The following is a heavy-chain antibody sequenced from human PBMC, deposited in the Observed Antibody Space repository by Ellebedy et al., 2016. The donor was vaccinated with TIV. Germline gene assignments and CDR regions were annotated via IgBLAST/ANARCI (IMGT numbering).Heavy chain of an antibody. CDR2: VSEDGRTV. CDR3: AKEPKIHAGPWYFDL. D-gene: IGHD5-18*01. CDR1: GFIFSNFV. V-gene: IGHV3-30*18. Sequence: PGGSLRLSCVASGFIFSNFVVHWVRQAPGKGLEWVGDVSEDGRTVHYADAVKGRFTISRDNPKNTLYLQMNSLRPEDTALYYCAKEPKIHAGPWYFDLWGRGTLVTVSS. J-gene: IGHJ2*01.